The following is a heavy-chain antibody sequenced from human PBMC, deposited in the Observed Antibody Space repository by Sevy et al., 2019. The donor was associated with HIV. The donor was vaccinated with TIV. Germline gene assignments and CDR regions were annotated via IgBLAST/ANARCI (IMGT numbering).Heavy chain of an antibody. D-gene: IGHD1-26*01. CDR2: IYYNGHI. CDR3: AGENAWGRGYS. V-gene: IGHV4-59*08. Sequence: SESLSLTCIVSGGSITSLYWIWIRQPPGKGLEWIANIYYNGHINYNPSLKSRVTLSLDTSKNQFSLRLSSVTAADTAMYYCAGENAWGRGYSWGQGTLVTVSS. CDR1: GGSITSLY. J-gene: IGHJ4*02.